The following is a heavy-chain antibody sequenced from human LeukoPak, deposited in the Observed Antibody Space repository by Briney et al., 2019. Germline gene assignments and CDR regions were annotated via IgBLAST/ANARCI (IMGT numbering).Heavy chain of an antibody. V-gene: IGHV4-61*02. CDR1: GGSISSGSYY. CDR2: IYTSGSA. CDR3: ARSVGQLELGYYYYMDV. Sequence: SETLSLTCTVSGGSISSGSYYWSWIRQPAGKGLEWIGRIYTSGSANYNPSLKSRVTISVNTSKNQFSLKLSSVTAADTAVYYCARSVGQLELGYYYYMDVWGKGTTVTVSS. J-gene: IGHJ6*03. D-gene: IGHD1-7*01.